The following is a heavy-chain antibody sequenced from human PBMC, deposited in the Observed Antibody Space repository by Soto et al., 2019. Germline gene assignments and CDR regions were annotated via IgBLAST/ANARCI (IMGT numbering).Heavy chain of an antibody. V-gene: IGHV2-5*01. CDR1: GFSLSSSGMS. D-gene: IGHD3-22*01. J-gene: IGHJ4*02. Sequence: SGPTLVNPTQTLTLTCTFSGFSLSSSGMSVGWFRQAPGKAPEWLSLVYWNDDKRYSPSLKSRLTISRDTSTNQVVLTMTNMDSVGTGTYYCAHMYYYDGSGYYPTSDYWGQGTLVTVSS. CDR2: VYWNDDK. CDR3: AHMYYYDGSGYYPTSDY.